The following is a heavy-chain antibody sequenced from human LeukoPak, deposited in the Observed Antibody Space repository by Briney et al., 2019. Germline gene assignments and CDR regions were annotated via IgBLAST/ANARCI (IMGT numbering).Heavy chain of an antibody. CDR2: IYYSGST. CDR1: GGSISSSSYY. V-gene: IGHV4-39*01. CDR3: ERPLLWGYGGNSHAFYI. Sequence: SGTLSLTXTVSGGSISSSSYYWGRISPPPGKELEWLGSIYYSGSTSYNPSLTSRVTIFLDTSKNQFSLKLSSVTAADTAVYYCERPLLWGYGGNSHAFYIWGQGTMVTVSS. J-gene: IGHJ3*02. D-gene: IGHD4-23*01.